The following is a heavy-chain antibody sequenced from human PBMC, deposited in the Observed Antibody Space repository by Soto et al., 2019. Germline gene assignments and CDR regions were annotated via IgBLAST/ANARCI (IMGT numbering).Heavy chain of an antibody. CDR3: ARRTYYYGMDV. V-gene: IGHV3-11*05. CDR2: ISSGSTYT. J-gene: IGHJ6*02. Sequence: QVPLVESGGGLVKPGGSLRLSCAASGFTFSDHYMSWIRQAPGKGLEWVSHISSGSTYTNYAESVKGRFTISRDNAKNSLYLQMNSLRAEDTAVYYCARRTYYYGMDVWGQGTTVTVSS. CDR1: GFTFSDHY.